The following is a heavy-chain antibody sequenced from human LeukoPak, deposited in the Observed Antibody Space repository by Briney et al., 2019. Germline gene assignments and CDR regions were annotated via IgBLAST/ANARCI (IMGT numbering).Heavy chain of an antibody. D-gene: IGHD1-14*01. CDR1: GFTFSSFG. CDR2: IPSFPSPI. J-gene: IGHJ6*03. V-gene: IGHV3-48*01. Sequence: PGGSLRLSCAASGFTFSSFGMHWVRQAPGKGLEWVSYIPSFPSPIYYADSVKGRFTISRDNAQNSLYLQMNSLRVEDTAVYYCARGPRGWNHFYYYYYMDVWGKGTTVTVSS. CDR3: ARGPRGWNHFYYYYYMDV.